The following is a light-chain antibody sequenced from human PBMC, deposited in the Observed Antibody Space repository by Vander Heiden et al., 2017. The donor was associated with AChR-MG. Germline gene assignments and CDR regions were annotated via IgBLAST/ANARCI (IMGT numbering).Light chain of an antibody. CDR3: QQSNNWPLYT. V-gene: IGKV3-15*01. J-gene: IGKJ2*01. CDR2: GAS. Sequence: DIVMTQSPATLYVSPGVRVTLSCRASQSVNSNLTWYQQKPGQAPRLLIYGASTRATGILARCSGSGSGTEFTLTISSLQSEDFAVYYCQQSNNWPLYTFGQGTKLEMK. CDR1: QSVNSN.